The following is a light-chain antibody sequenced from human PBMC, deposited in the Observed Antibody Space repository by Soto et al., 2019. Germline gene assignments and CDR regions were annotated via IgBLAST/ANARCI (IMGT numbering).Light chain of an antibody. V-gene: IGKV1-27*01. CDR2: TAS. CDR3: QKYTSAPQT. CDR1: QDISNY. Sequence: DIQMTQSPSSLSASVGDRVTITCRASQDISNYLAWYKQKPGKVPKLLIYTASTLQSGVTYRFSGSGSGTYFTLTISSLQPEDVATYYCQKYTSAPQTFGQGNKVEI. J-gene: IGKJ1*01.